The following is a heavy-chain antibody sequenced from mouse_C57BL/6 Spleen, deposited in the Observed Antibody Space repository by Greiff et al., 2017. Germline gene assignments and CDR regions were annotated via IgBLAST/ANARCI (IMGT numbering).Heavy chain of an antibody. V-gene: IGHV1-59*01. D-gene: IGHD1-1*01. CDR2: IDPSDSYT. Sequence: VQLQQPGAELVRPGTSVKLSCKASGYTFTSYWMHWVKQRPGQGLEWIGVIDPSDSYTNYNQKFNGKATLTVDTSSSTAYMQLSSLTSEDSAVYYCARCGKYYGSSYDYWGQGTTLTVSS. J-gene: IGHJ2*01. CDR1: GYTFTSYW. CDR3: ARCGKYYGSSYDY.